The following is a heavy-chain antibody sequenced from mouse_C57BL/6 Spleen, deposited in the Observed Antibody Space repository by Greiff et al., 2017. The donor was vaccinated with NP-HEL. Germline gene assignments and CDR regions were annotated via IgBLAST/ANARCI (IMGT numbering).Heavy chain of an antibody. D-gene: IGHD1-1*01. CDR1: GYTFTSYW. Sequence: QVHVKQPGAELVRPGTSVKLSCKASGYTFTSYWMHWVKQRPGQGLEWIGVIDPSDSYTNYNQKFKGKATLTVDTSSSTAYMQLSSLTSEDSAVYYCAPYYGSSWFAYWGQGTLVTVSA. J-gene: IGHJ3*01. V-gene: IGHV1-59*01. CDR3: APYYGSSWFAY. CDR2: IDPSDSYT.